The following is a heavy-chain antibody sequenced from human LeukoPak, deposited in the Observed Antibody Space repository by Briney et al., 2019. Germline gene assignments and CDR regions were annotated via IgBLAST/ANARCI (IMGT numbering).Heavy chain of an antibody. CDR1: GFTFSSYA. V-gene: IGHV3-11*01. J-gene: IGHJ6*03. Sequence: GGSLRLSCAASGFTFSSYAMRWIRQAPGKGLEWVSSISRSGSTKYYADSVKGRFTISRDNAKNSLFLQMNSLRAEDTAVYYCARVLRYCSGGNCYSGGLGYMDVWGKGTTVTISS. D-gene: IGHD2-15*01. CDR2: ISRSGSTK. CDR3: ARVLRYCSGGNCYSGGLGYMDV.